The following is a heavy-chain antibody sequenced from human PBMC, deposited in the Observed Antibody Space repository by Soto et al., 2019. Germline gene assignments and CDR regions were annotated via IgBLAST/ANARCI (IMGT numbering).Heavy chain of an antibody. V-gene: IGHV3-30-3*01. D-gene: IGHD3-16*02. CDR1: GFTFSSYA. Sequence: QVQLVESGGGVVQPGSSLRLSCAASGFTFSSYAMHWVRQAPGKGLEWVAVISYDGSNKYYADSVKGRFTISRDNSKNTLYLQMNSLRAEDTAVYYCATITFGGVIVIGRAFDIWGQGTMVTVSS. J-gene: IGHJ3*02. CDR3: ATITFGGVIVIGRAFDI. CDR2: ISYDGSNK.